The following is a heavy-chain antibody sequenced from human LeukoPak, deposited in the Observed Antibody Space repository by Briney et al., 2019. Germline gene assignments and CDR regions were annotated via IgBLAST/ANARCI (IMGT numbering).Heavy chain of an antibody. Sequence: TGGSLRLSCAACGFTFSSHWMSWVRQAPGKGLEWVANIKQDGSEKYYVDSVKGRFTISRDNAKNSLYLQMNSLRAEDTAVYYCARESIAWYFYYMDVWGTGTTVTISS. CDR3: ARESIAWYFYYMDV. V-gene: IGHV3-7*01. CDR2: IKQDGSEK. D-gene: IGHD6-6*01. CDR1: GFTFSSHW. J-gene: IGHJ6*03.